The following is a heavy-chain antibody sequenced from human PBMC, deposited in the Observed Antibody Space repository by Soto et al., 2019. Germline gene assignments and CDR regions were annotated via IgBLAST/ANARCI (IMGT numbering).Heavy chain of an antibody. J-gene: IGHJ5*02. V-gene: IGHV3-66*02. CDR3: AKDHYVASFDP. CDR2: INSGGNT. CDR1: GFGVSNNY. D-gene: IGHD3-16*01. Sequence: PGGSLRLSCAASGFGVSNNYMSWVRQAPGKGLEWVSAINSGGNTYYADSVKGRFTISRDNSKNTLYLQMNSLRAEDTAVYYCAKDHYVASFDPWGQGTLVTVSS.